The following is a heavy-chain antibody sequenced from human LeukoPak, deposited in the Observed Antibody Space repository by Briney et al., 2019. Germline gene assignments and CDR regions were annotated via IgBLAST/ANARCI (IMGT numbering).Heavy chain of an antibody. D-gene: IGHD2-15*01. Sequence: GGSLRLSCAASGFTFSSYGMSWVRQAPGKGLEWVSAISGSGGSTYYADSVKGRFTISRDNSKTTLYLQMNSLRAEDTAVYYCAKDREDIVVVVAATPAAHFDYWGQGTLVTVSS. J-gene: IGHJ4*02. CDR3: AKDREDIVVVVAATPAAHFDY. V-gene: IGHV3-23*01. CDR1: GFTFSSYG. CDR2: ISGSGGST.